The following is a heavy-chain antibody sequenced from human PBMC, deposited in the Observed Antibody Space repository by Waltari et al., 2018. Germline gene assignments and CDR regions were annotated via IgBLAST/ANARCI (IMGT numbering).Heavy chain of an antibody. CDR1: GYTVTGYD. Sequence: QVQLVQSGAEVKKPGASVKVSCKASGYTVTGYDMHGVRQAPGKGLEGMGWINPNSGGTNYAQKFQGRVTMTRDTSISTAYMELSRLRSDDTAVYYCASTVGDPRSYYYYYMDVWGKGTTVTISS. D-gene: IGHD3-10*01. J-gene: IGHJ6*03. CDR2: INPNSGGT. V-gene: IGHV1-2*02. CDR3: ASTVGDPRSYYYYYMDV.